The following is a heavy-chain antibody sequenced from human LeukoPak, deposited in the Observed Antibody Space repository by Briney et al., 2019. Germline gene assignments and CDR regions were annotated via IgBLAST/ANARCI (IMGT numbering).Heavy chain of an antibody. Sequence: PSETLSLTCAVSGYSISSGYYWGWMRPPPGKGLEWIGSIYHSGSTYYNPSLKSRVTISVDTSKNPFSLKLSSVTAADTAVYYCARLGVVAAYSGYWGQGTLVTVSS. CDR1: GYSISSGYY. V-gene: IGHV4-38-2*01. D-gene: IGHD2-15*01. CDR3: ARLGVVAAYSGY. CDR2: IYHSGST. J-gene: IGHJ4*02.